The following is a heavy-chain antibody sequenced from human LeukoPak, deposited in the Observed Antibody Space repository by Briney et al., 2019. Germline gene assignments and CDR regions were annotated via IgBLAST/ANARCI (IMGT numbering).Heavy chain of an antibody. CDR2: IIPILGIA. CDR1: GGTFSSYA. D-gene: IGHD3-10*01. Sequence: SVKVSCKASGGTFSSYAISWVRQAPGQGLEWMGRIIPILGIANYAQKFQGRVTITADKSTSTAYMELSSLRSEDTAVYYCASNYYGSGSYVDVWGQGTTVTVSS. J-gene: IGHJ6*02. V-gene: IGHV1-69*04. CDR3: ASNYYGSGSYVDV.